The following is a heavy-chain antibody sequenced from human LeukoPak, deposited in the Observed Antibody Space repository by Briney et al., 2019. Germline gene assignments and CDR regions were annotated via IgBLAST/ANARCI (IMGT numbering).Heavy chain of an antibody. V-gene: IGHV3-66*01. CDR1: GFTVSSNY. CDR2: IYSGGST. J-gene: IGHJ4*02. Sequence: PGGSLRLSCAASGFTVSSNYMSWVRQAPGKGLEWVSVIYSGGSTYYADSVEGRFTISRDNSKNTLYLQMNSLRAEDTAVYYCARWGDHCSGGSCYFFSDYWGQGTLVTVSS. D-gene: IGHD2-15*01. CDR3: ARWGDHCSGGSCYFFSDY.